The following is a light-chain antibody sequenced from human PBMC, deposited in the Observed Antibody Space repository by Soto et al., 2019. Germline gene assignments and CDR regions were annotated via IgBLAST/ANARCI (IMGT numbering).Light chain of an antibody. CDR3: ETLGSNTRV. CDR2: LEGSGSY. CDR1: SGHSSYI. J-gene: IGLJ2*01. V-gene: IGLV4-60*02. Sequence: QLVLTQSSSASASLGSSVKLTCTLSSGHSSYIIAWHQQKPGKAPRYLMKLEGSGSYNKGSGVPGRSSGSSSGADRLLIFGNLQFEDDADYYSETLGSNTRVFGGGTKVTVL.